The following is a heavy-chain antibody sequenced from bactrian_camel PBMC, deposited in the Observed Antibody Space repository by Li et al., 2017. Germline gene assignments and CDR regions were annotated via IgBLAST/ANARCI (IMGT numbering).Heavy chain of an antibody. CDR3: AAGPRICERDGCCRGDDHYY. D-gene: IGHD1*01. J-gene: IGHJ4*01. V-gene: IGHV3S53*01. CDR1: SYGLSNFC. CDR2: INSDGST. Sequence: HVQLVESGGGSVQGGGSLRLSCETSSYGLSNFCMGWFRQAPGKERKEEREGVATINSDGSTSYSDSVKGRFTISQDGATNTVYLQMNSLIPEDTAMYYCAAGPRICERDGCCRGDDHYYWGQGTQVTVS.